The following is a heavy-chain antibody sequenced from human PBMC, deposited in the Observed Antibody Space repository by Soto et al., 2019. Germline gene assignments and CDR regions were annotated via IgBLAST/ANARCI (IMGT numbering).Heavy chain of an antibody. CDR1: GGSISSYY. CDR3: ARCATGASSQGMDV. J-gene: IGHJ6*02. D-gene: IGHD2-8*02. V-gene: IGHV4-4*07. CDR2: IYSSGST. Sequence: QVQLQESGPGLVKPSETLSLTCTVSGGSISSYYWSWIRQPAGKGLEWIGRIYSSGSTNYNDSLKTRLTMSVDSSKNRFSLVMTSVTAAATAGYYCARCATGASSQGMDVWGQGATVTVSS.